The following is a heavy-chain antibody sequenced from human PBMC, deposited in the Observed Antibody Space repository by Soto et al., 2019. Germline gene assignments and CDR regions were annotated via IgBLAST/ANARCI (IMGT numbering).Heavy chain of an antibody. CDR1: GFTFSNYW. CDR3: AKLRGDYTVFDY. Sequence: PGGSLRLYCAHSGFTFSNYWMSWVRQAPGQGLEWVASIKQDGSVKHYVDSVKGRFTISRDNAEKSLHLQMNSLRAEDTAVYYCAKLRGDYTVFDYWGQGARVTVSS. J-gene: IGHJ4*02. D-gene: IGHD4-17*01. CDR2: IKQDGSVK. V-gene: IGHV3-7*03.